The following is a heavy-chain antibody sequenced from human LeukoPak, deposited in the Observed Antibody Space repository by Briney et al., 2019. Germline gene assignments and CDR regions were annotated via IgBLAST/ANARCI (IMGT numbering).Heavy chain of an antibody. Sequence: PGGSLRLSCAASGFTFSSYSMNWVRQAPGKGLEWVSSISSSSSYIYYADSVKGRFTISRDNAKNSLYLQMNSLRAKDTAVYYCARGLGSSSPLDYWGQGTLVTVSS. CDR3: ARGLGSSSPLDY. CDR1: GFTFSSYS. D-gene: IGHD6-6*01. V-gene: IGHV3-21*01. CDR2: ISSSSSYI. J-gene: IGHJ4*02.